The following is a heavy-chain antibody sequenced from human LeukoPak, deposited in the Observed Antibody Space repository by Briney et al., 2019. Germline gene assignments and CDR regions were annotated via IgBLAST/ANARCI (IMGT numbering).Heavy chain of an antibody. CDR1: GYTFTSYY. Sequence: GASVRVSRKVSGYTFTSYYMHWVRQAPGQGLEWMGIINPSGGSTSYAQKFQGRVTMTRDTSTSTVYMELSSLRSEDTAVYYCARAVFPSGNFDYWGQGTLVTVSS. CDR2: INPSGGST. V-gene: IGHV1-46*01. J-gene: IGHJ4*02. CDR3: ARAVFPSGNFDY. D-gene: IGHD2/OR15-2a*01.